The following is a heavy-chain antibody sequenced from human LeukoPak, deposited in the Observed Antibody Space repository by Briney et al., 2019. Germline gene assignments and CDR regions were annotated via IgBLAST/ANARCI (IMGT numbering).Heavy chain of an antibody. Sequence: ASVKVSCKASGYRFSDYSIHWVRQAPGQGLEWMGRIKSNSGGTSYAQNFQGRVTMTRDTSINTAYMEVSGLTSDDTAVYYCARGGSGSSDLYYFDSWGQGTLVSVSS. J-gene: IGHJ4*02. CDR2: IKSNSGGT. CDR3: ARGGSGSSDLYYFDS. V-gene: IGHV1-2*06. D-gene: IGHD3-10*01. CDR1: GYRFSDYS.